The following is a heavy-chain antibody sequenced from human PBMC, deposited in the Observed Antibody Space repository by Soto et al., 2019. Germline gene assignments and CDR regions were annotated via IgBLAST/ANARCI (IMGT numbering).Heavy chain of an antibody. Sequence: QVQLVQSGAEVKKPGSSVKVSCKASGGTFSSYAISWVRQAPGQGLEWMGGIIPIFGTANYAQKFRGRVTITADESTSTAYMELSSLRSEDTAVYYCARDRKLGYCSSTSCYGADNWFDPWGQGTLVTVSS. CDR1: GGTFSSYA. J-gene: IGHJ5*02. V-gene: IGHV1-69*01. CDR3: ARDRKLGYCSSTSCYGADNWFDP. D-gene: IGHD2-2*01. CDR2: IIPIFGTA.